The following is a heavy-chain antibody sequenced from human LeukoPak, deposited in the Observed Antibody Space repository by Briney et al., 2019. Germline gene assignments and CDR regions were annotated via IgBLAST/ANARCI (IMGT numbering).Heavy chain of an antibody. CDR1: GFTFSNAW. Sequence: PGGSLRLSCAASGFTFSNAWMTWVRQAPGQGLQWVARIKSKTDGETTDYAAPVKGRFTISRDDSKNTLYLQMNSLKTEDTAVYYCTTDPYSNYVGSFDYWGQGTLVTVSS. D-gene: IGHD4-11*01. CDR3: TTDPYSNYVGSFDY. J-gene: IGHJ4*02. CDR2: IKSKTDGETT. V-gene: IGHV3-15*01.